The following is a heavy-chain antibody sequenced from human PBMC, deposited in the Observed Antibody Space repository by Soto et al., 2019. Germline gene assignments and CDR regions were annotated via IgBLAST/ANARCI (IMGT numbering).Heavy chain of an antibody. CDR2: ISSSSSTI. J-gene: IGHJ5*02. D-gene: IGHD3-22*01. CDR3: ARDDSSGYYDPSWFDP. Sequence: GGSLRLSCAASGFTFSSYSMNWVRQAPGKGLEWVSYISSSSSTIYYADSVKGRFTISRDNAKNSLYLQMNSLRDEDTAVYYCARDDSSGYYDPSWFDPWGQGTLVTVSS. V-gene: IGHV3-48*02. CDR1: GFTFSSYS.